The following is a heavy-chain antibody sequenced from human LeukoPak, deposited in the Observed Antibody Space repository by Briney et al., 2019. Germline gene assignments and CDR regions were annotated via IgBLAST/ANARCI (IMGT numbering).Heavy chain of an antibody. V-gene: IGHV4-39*07. CDR2: IYYSGST. CDR1: GGSISSSSYY. D-gene: IGHD3-3*01. CDR3: ARDVPDFWSGYYIGFDY. J-gene: IGHJ4*02. Sequence: PSETLSLTCTVSGGSISSSSYYWGWIRQPPGKGLEWIGSIYYSGSTYYNPSLKSRVTISVDTSKNQFSLKLSSVTAADTAVYYCARDVPDFWSGYYIGFDYWGQGTLVTVSS.